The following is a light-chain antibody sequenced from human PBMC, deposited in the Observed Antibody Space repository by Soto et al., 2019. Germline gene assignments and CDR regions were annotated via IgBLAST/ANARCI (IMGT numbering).Light chain of an antibody. CDR3: QQYGTSPPT. Sequence: EIVLAQSPGTLSLSPGERATLSCRASQSVSSNFLAWYQKKPGQAPRLLIYGASSRATGIPDRFSGSGSGTDFILTLSRLEPEDFAVYYCQQYGTSPPTFGQGTRLDIK. V-gene: IGKV3-20*01. J-gene: IGKJ5*01. CDR1: QSVSSNF. CDR2: GAS.